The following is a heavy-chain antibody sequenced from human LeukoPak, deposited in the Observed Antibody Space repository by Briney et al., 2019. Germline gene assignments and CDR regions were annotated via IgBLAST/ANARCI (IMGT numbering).Heavy chain of an antibody. D-gene: IGHD2-21*01. CDR3: ARHVDYFDY. CDR2: IYHSGST. V-gene: IGHV4-59*08. Sequence: SETLSLTCTVSGGSISSYYWSWLRQPPGKGLEWIGYIYHSGSTNYNPSLKSRVAISVDTSKNQFSLKLSSVTAADTAVYYCARHVDYFDYWGQGTLVTVSS. J-gene: IGHJ4*02. CDR1: GGSISSYY.